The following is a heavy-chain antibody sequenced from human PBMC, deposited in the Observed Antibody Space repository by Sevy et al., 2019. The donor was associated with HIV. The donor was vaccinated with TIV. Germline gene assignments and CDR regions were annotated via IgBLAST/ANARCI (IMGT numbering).Heavy chain of an antibody. J-gene: IGHJ6*02. V-gene: IGHV1-8*03. CDR3: ARGDIVLMVYAIRRYYGMDV. CDR2: MNPNSGNT. Sequence: ASVKVSCKASGYTFTSYDINWVRQATGQGLEWMGWMNPNSGNTGYAQKFQGRVTITRNTSISTADMELSSLESEETAVYYGARGDIVLMVYAIRRYYGMDVWGQGTTVTVSS. CDR1: GYTFTSYD. D-gene: IGHD2-8*01.